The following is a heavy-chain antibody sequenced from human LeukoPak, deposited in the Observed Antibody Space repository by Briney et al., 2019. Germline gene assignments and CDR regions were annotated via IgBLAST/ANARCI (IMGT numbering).Heavy chain of an antibody. CDR1: GGTFSSYA. V-gene: IGHV1-69*04. Sequence: SVKVSCKASGGTFSSYAISWVRQAPGQGLEWMGRIIPILGIANYAQKFQGRVTITGDKSTTTAYMELSSLRSDDTAVYYCASWGILPQCPKKGLYHFDYWGQGTLVTVSS. J-gene: IGHJ4*02. CDR3: ASWGILPQCPKKGLYHFDY. D-gene: IGHD3-16*02. CDR2: IIPILGIA.